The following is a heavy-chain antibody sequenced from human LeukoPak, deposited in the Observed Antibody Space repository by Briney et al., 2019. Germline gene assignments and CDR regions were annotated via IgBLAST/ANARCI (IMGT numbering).Heavy chain of an antibody. J-gene: IGHJ4*02. CDR1: GGSVSSGSYY. CDR3: ARWLTTVTTVDY. CDR2: IYYSGST. V-gene: IGHV4-61*01. Sequence: SETLSLTCTVSGGSVSSGSYYWSWIRQPPGKGLEWIGYIYYSGSTNYNPSLKSRVTIPVDTSKNQFSLKLSSVTAADTAVYYCARWLTTVTTVDYWGQGTLVTVSS. D-gene: IGHD4-17*01.